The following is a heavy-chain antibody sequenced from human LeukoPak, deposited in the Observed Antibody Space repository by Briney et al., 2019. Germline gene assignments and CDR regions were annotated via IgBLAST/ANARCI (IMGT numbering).Heavy chain of an antibody. CDR2: ISWNRGSI. Sequence: PGRSLRLSCAASGFTFDDYAMRWVRQAPREGLGWVGGISWNRGSIGYAGSVKGRFTISRDNATNSLYLQMNSLSAEDTALYYCAKDVSLGFRWSTFDFWGRGTLVTVSS. J-gene: IGHJ4*02. D-gene: IGHD6-13*01. V-gene: IGHV3-9*01. CDR1: GFTFDDYA. CDR3: AKDVSLGFRWSTFDF.